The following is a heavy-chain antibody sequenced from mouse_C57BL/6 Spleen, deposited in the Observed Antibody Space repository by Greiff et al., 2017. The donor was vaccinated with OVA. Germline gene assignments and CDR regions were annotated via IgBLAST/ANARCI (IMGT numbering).Heavy chain of an antibody. CDR2: IHPNSGST. Sequence: QVQLQQPGAELVKPGASVKLSCKASGYTFTSYWMHWVKQRPGQGLEWIGMIHPNSGSTNYNEKFKSKATLTVDKSSSTAYMQLSSLTSDDSAVYYCANYYGSSYGWFAYWGQGTLVTVSA. V-gene: IGHV1-64*01. CDR3: ANYYGSSYGWFAY. D-gene: IGHD1-1*01. J-gene: IGHJ3*01. CDR1: GYTFTSYW.